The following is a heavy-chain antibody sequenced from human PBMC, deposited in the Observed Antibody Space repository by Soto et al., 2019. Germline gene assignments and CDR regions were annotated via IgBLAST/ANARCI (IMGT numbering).Heavy chain of an antibody. CDR2: ISWNSGSI. Sequence: EVQLVESGGGLVQPGRSLRLSCAASGFTFDDYAMHWVRQAPGKGLEWVSGISWNSGSIGYADSVKGRFTISRDNAKNSLYLQMNSLRAEDTALYYCARHYYGSRTVGGNNWFDPWGQGTLVTVSS. V-gene: IGHV3-9*01. J-gene: IGHJ5*02. D-gene: IGHD3-10*01. CDR3: ARHYYGSRTVGGNNWFDP. CDR1: GFTFDDYA.